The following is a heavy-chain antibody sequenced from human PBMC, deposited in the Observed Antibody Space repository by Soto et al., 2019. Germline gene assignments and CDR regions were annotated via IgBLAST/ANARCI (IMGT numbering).Heavy chain of an antibody. CDR1: GYTFSNFG. J-gene: IGHJ4*02. CDR3: ARDLGGWPDY. V-gene: IGHV1-18*01. Sequence: ASVKVSCKASGYTFSNFGISWVRQAPGESLEWMGWISPNSEKTKYAQRFQGRVTMTRDISTSTAYLELSGLRSEDTAVYYCARDLGGWPDYWGQGTLVTVSS. CDR2: ISPNSEKT. D-gene: IGHD2-15*01.